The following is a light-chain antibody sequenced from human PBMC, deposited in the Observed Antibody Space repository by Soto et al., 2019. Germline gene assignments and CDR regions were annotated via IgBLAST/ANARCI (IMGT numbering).Light chain of an antibody. V-gene: IGLV1-44*01. J-gene: IGLJ2*01. CDR3: AAWDVGLEGPI. Sequence: QTVVTQPPATSGAPGQRVTIFCSGSMSNIGRNTVNWYQQLPGTAPKVLMYKDNRRPSGVPDRFSGSKSGTSASLAISGLQSDDEATYYCAAWDVGLEGPIFGGGTKLTVL. CDR1: MSNIGRNT. CDR2: KDN.